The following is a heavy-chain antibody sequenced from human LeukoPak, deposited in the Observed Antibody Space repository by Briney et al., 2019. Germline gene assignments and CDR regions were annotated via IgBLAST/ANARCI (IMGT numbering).Heavy chain of an antibody. V-gene: IGHV4-39*07. J-gene: IGHJ5*02. D-gene: IGHD2-15*01. CDR2: VYNSGST. CDR1: GGSISSANYY. CDR3: ARDTGQYTPGTPGFTRFDP. Sequence: PSETLSLTCTVSGGSISSANYYWGWIRRPPGKGLEWIGSVYNSGSTYYNPSLKSRVIVLLDTSKNQFSLRLTSVTAADTAVYYCARDTGQYTPGTPGFTRFDPWGQGTLVTVSS.